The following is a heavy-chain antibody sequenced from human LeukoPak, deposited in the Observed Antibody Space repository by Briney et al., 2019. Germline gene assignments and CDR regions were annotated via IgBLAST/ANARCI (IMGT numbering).Heavy chain of an antibody. D-gene: IGHD6-13*01. CDR1: GGSISSYY. J-gene: IGHJ4*02. CDR3: ARARTYSSSWYFDY. V-gene: IGHV4-59*08. Sequence: MPSETLSLTCTVSGGSISSYYWSWIRQPPGKGLEWIGYIYYSGSTNYNPSLKSRVTISVDTSKNQFSLKLSSVTAAGTAVYYCARARTYSSSWYFDYWGQGTLVTVSS. CDR2: IYYSGST.